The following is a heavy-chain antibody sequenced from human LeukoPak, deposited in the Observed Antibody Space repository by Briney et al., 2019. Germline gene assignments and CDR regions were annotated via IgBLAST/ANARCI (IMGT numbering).Heavy chain of an antibody. CDR3: ARGLEGDCSGGSCYPHFDY. D-gene: IGHD2-15*01. Sequence: KPSETLSLTCTVSGGSISSGGYYWSWIRQHPGKGLEWIGYIYYSGSTYYNPSLKSRVTISVDTSKNQFSLKLSSVTAADTAVYYYARGLEGDCSGGSCYPHFDYWGQGTLVTVSS. J-gene: IGHJ4*02. V-gene: IGHV4-31*03. CDR2: IYYSGST. CDR1: GGSISSGGYY.